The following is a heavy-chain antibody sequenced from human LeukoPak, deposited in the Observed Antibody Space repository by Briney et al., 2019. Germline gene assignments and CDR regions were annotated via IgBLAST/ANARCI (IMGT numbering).Heavy chain of an antibody. J-gene: IGHJ4*02. D-gene: IGHD2-2*01. CDR1: GGSFSGYY. CDR3: ARGYCSSTSCYPSVY. V-gene: IGHV4-34*01. CDR2: INHSGST. Sequence: SETLSLTCAVYGGSFSGYYWSWIRQPPGKGLEWIGEINHSGSTNYNPSFKSRVTISVDTSKNQFSLKLSSVTAADTAVYYCARGYCSSTSCYPSVYWGQGTLVTVSS.